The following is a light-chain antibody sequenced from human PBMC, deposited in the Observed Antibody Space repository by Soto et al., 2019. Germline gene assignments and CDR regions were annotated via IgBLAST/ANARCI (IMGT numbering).Light chain of an antibody. CDR1: QSVSNN. Sequence: EIVMTQSPATLSVSPGERATLSCRASQSVSNNLAWYQKKPGQAPRLLIYGASTRATGIPARFSGSRSGTEFPLTISSLQSEDFAVYYCQQYNNWWTFGQGTKVEIK. J-gene: IGKJ1*01. CDR2: GAS. V-gene: IGKV3-15*01. CDR3: QQYNNWWT.